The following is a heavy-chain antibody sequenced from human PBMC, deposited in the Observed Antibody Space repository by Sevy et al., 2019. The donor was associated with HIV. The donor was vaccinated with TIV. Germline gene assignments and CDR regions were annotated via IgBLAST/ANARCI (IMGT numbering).Heavy chain of an antibody. CDR3: TRDAGNDIAWSPSDY. CDR1: GFTFRTYA. V-gene: IGHV3-30-3*01. D-gene: IGHD3-9*01. J-gene: IGHJ4*02. CDR2: ISYDGSYK. Sequence: GGSLRLSCAASGFTFRTYALHWVRQAPGKGLEWVAVISYDGSYKNYADSVKGRFTISRDNSKNTLYLQMNSLRADDSALYYCTRDAGNDIAWSPSDYWGQGTLVTVSS.